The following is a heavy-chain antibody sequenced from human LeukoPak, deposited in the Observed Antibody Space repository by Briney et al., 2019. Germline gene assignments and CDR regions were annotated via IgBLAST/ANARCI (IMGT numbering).Heavy chain of an antibody. V-gene: IGHV3-30*02. D-gene: IGHD4-17*01. J-gene: IGHJ6*03. CDR1: GFTFSSYG. Sequence: GGSLRLSCAASGFTFSSYGMHWVRQAPGKGLEWVAFIRSDGNNKYYVDSVKGRFTISRDNSKNTLYLQMNSLRAEDTAVYYCARDKNDHGDYDYMDVWGKGNTVTVSS. CDR2: IRSDGNNK. CDR3: ARDKNDHGDYDYMDV.